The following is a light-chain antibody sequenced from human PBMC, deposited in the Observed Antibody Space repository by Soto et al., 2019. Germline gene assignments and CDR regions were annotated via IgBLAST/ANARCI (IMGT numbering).Light chain of an antibody. J-gene: IGKJ2*01. CDR1: QSVSSN. CDR2: GAS. Sequence: VMTQSPATLSVSPGERATLACRASQSVSSNLAWYQHKPGQAPRLLIYGASSRATGIPARFSGSGSGSECTRTISSLQFADCAVYYGHQYDYWPHTFGQGTKLESK. V-gene: IGKV3-15*01. CDR3: HQYDYWPHT.